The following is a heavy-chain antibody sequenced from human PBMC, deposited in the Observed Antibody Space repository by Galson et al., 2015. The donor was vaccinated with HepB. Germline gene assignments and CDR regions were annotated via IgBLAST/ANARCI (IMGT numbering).Heavy chain of an antibody. CDR3: ARDTDYCSSTSCWVRAFYYYYGMDV. D-gene: IGHD2-2*01. V-gene: IGHV3-30*03. Sequence: SLRLSCAASGFIFSSYWMSWVRQAPGKGLEWVAVISYDGSNKYYADSVKGRFTISRDNSKNTLYLQMNSLRAEDTAVYYCARDTDYCSSTSCWVRAFYYYYGMDVWGQGTTVTVSS. CDR2: ISYDGSNK. J-gene: IGHJ6*02. CDR1: GFIFSSYW.